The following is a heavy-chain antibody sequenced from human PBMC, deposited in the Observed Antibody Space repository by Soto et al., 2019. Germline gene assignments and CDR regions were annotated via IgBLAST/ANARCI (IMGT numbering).Heavy chain of an antibody. CDR3: ARIWRRYGMDV. Sequence: SCPTLVNPTQTLTLTCTISGFSRSTSGMCVSRIRQPPGKALEWLALIDWDDDKYYSTSLKTRLTISKDTSKNQVVLTMTNMDPVDTATYYCARIWRRYGMDVWGQGTTVTVSS. V-gene: IGHV2-70*01. J-gene: IGHJ6*02. CDR2: IDWDDDK. CDR1: GFSRSTSGMC.